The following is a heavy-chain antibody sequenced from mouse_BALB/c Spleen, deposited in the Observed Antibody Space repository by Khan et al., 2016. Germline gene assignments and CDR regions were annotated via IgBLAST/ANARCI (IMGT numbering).Heavy chain of an antibody. D-gene: IGHD3-1*01. Sequence: VQLQQSGPELEKPGASVKISCKASGYSFTGYNMNWVKQSDGKSIEWIGNIDPYYGRTGYHQKFKGKATLNVDKSSSTAYMQRKSLTSEVYAVYYCASEGYCNYVDYWGQGTTLTVPS. J-gene: IGHJ2*01. V-gene: IGHV1-39*01. CDR3: ASEGYCNYVDY. CDR1: GYSFTGYN. CDR2: IDPYYGRT.